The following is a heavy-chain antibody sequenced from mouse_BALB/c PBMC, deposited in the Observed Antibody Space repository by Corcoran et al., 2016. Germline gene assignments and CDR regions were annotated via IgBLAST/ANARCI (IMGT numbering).Heavy chain of an antibody. D-gene: IGHD2-1*01. CDR2: INPYNDGT. CDR3: ARGGNYDPFAY. J-gene: IGHJ3*01. CDR1: GYTFTSYV. Sequence: EVQLQQSGPELVKPGASVKMSCKASGYTFTSYVMHWVKQKPGQGLEWIGYINPYNDGTKYNEKFKGKATLTSDKSSSTAYMELSSLTSEDSAVYYCARGGNYDPFAYWGQGTLVTVSA. V-gene: IGHV1S136*01.